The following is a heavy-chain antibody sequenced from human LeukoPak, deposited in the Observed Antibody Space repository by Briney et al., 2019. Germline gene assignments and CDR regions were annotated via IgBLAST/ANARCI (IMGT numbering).Heavy chain of an antibody. CDR1: GGSISSYY. CDR2: ISDIGSI. CDR3: AGHHPRNTVDF. J-gene: IGHJ4*02. D-gene: IGHD2/OR15-2a*01. V-gene: IGHV4-59*08. Sequence: PSETLSLTCTVSGGSISSYYWSWIRQPPGKGLEWIAYISDIGSINYNPSLKSRVTISLDTSKNQFSPKLSSVTAADTAVYYCAGHHPRNTVDFWGQGTLVTVSS.